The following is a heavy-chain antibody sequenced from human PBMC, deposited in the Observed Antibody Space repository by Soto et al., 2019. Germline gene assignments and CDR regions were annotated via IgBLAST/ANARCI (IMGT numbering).Heavy chain of an antibody. J-gene: IGHJ6*02. V-gene: IGHV1-69*13. D-gene: IGHD6-13*01. CDR1: GGTFSSYA. Sequence: ASVKVSCKASGGTFSSYAISWVRQAPGQGLEWMGGIIPIFGTANYAQKFQGRVTITADESTSQAYMELRSLRSEDTAVYYCASSIAAAGTPDYYGMDVWGQGTTVTVSS. CDR3: ASSIAAAGTPDYYGMDV. CDR2: IIPIFGTA.